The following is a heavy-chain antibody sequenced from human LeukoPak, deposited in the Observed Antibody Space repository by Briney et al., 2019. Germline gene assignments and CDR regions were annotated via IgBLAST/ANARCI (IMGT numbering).Heavy chain of an antibody. J-gene: IGHJ6*03. D-gene: IGHD2-15*01. CDR2: IHYSGST. V-gene: IGHV4-39*07. CDR3: ARGYCSGGSCYSYYYYNYMDV. CDR1: GGSISSSSYY. Sequence: PSETLSLTCTVSGGSISSSSYYWGWIRQPPGKGLEWIRSIHYSGSTNYNPSLKSRVTISVDTSKNQFSLKLSSVTAVDTAVYYCARGYCSGGSCYSYYYYNYMDVWGKGTTVTVSS.